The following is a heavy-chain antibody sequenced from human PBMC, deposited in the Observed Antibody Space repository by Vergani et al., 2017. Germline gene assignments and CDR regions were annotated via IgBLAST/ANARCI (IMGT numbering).Heavy chain of an antibody. D-gene: IGHD2-21*01. J-gene: IGHJ4*02. Sequence: EVQLVESGGGLVKSGGSLRLSCVASGFTFTDAWMSWVRQAPGKGLEWIGHIRNKANSYTTEYAPSVKGRFIISRDDSRNTLYLDVISVETEDTAVYYCTTDLATPSPPDGRDYFDHWGQGTLVTVSS. CDR3: TTDLATPSPPDGRDYFDH. CDR2: IRNKANSYTT. V-gene: IGHV3-15*05. CDR1: GFTFTDAW.